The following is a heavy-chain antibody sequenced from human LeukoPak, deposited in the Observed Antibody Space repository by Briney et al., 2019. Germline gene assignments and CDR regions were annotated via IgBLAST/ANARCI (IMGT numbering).Heavy chain of an antibody. V-gene: IGHV4-39*07. J-gene: IGHJ3*02. D-gene: IGHD2-2*01. Sequence: SETLSLTCTVSGGSISSSSYYWGWIRQPPGKGLEWIGSIYYSGSTNYNPSLKSRVTISVDTSKNQFSLKLSSVTAADTAVYYCARDSSTMNDAFDIWGQGTMVTVSS. CDR3: ARDSSTMNDAFDI. CDR1: GGSISSSSYY. CDR2: IYYSGST.